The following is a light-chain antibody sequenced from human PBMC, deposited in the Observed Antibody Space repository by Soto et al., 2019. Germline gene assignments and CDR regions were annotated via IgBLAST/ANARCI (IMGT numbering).Light chain of an antibody. V-gene: IGLV2-8*01. CDR2: GNS. Sequence: QSALTQPPSASGSPGQSVTISCTGTSSDVGDYNYVSWYQHYPGTAPKLLIFGNSNRPSGVPDRFSGSKSGTSASLAITGLQAEDEGDYYCQSYDSTLSARYVFGTGTKLTVL. CDR1: SSDVGDYNY. CDR3: QSYDSTLSARYV. J-gene: IGLJ1*01.